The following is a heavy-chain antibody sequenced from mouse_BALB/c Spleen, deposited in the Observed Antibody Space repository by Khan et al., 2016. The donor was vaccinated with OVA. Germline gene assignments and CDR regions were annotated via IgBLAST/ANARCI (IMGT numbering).Heavy chain of an antibody. V-gene: IGHV2-6-1*01. J-gene: IGHJ1*01. CDR2: IWSDGKT. CDR1: GFSLTSYG. Sequence: QVQLKESGPGLVAPSQSLSITCTISGFSLTSYGIHWVRQPPGKGLEWLVVIWSDGKTTYNSALKSRLNIIKDNSKSQVFLKMNSLQTDDTAMYYCAIQIFPGYFDVWGAGTTVTVSS. CDR3: AIQIFPGYFDV.